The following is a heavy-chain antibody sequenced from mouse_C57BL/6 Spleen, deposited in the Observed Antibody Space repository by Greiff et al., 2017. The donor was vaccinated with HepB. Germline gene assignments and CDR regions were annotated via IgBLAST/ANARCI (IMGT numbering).Heavy chain of an antibody. V-gene: IGHV14-3*01. CDR2: IDPANGNT. J-gene: IGHJ3*01. D-gene: IGHD1-1*01. CDR3: ARALTTVVATDWFAY. CDR1: GFNIKNTY. Sequence: VQLKQSVAELVRPGASVKLSCTASGFNIKNTYMHWVKQRPEQGLEWIGRIDPANGNTKYAPKFQGKATITADTSSNTAYLQLSSLTSEDTAIYYCARALTTVVATDWFAYWGQGTLVTVSA.